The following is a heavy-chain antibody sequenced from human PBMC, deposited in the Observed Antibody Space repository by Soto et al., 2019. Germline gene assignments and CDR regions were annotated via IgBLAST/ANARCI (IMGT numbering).Heavy chain of an antibody. V-gene: IGHV4-61*01. J-gene: IGHJ5*01. CDR3: VRDGNS. CDR2: IYNSGTT. CDR1: GGSVSSGSYF. D-gene: IGHD1-26*01. Sequence: SETLSLTCTVSGGSVSSGSYFWSWIRQPPGKGLEWIGYIYNSGTTNYNPSLKSRVTISIDTSKNQFSLRLSSVTAADTALYYCVRDGNSWRHGILVTVSS.